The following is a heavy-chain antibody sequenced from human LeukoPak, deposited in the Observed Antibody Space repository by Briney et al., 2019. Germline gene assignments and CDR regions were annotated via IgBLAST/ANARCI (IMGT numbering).Heavy chain of an antibody. CDR2: IYFPETT. Sequence: SETLSLTCTVSGGSISSYYWTWIRQPPGKGLEWIGYIYFPETTNYNPSLKSRATMSVDTSNNQFSLRLTSLTAADTAVYYCARADCSTTSCPMDVWGQGTTVTVSS. J-gene: IGHJ6*02. V-gene: IGHV4-59*01. CDR3: ARADCSTTSCPMDV. D-gene: IGHD2-2*01. CDR1: GGSISSYY.